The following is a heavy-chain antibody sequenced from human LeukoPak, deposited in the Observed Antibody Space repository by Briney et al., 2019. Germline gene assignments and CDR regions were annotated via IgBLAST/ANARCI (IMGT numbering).Heavy chain of an antibody. CDR2: IDTNTGNP. CDR1: GGTFSSYA. CDR3: ARDPFRGIQLWSH. V-gene: IGHV7-4-1*04. D-gene: IGHD5-18*01. J-gene: IGHJ4*02. Sequence: ASVKVSCKASGGTFSSYAISWVRQAPGQGLEWMGWIDTNTGNPTYAQGFTGRFVFSLDTSVSMAYLQISSLKAEDTAVYYCARDPFRGIQLWSHWGQGTLVTVSS.